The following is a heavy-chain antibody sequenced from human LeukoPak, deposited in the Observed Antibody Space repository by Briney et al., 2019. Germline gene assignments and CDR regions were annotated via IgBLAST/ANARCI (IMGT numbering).Heavy chain of an antibody. CDR3: ARALAQYCSGGTCYSGFFQY. J-gene: IGHJ1*01. D-gene: IGHD2-15*01. CDR1: GGSFSGYY. Sequence: SETLSLTCAVYGGSFSGYYWSWIRQPPGKGLEWIGEINHSGSTNYSPSLKSRVTISVDTSKNQFPLKLSSVTAADTAVYYCARALAQYCSGGTCYSGFFQYWGQGTLVTVSS. CDR2: INHSGST. V-gene: IGHV4-34*01.